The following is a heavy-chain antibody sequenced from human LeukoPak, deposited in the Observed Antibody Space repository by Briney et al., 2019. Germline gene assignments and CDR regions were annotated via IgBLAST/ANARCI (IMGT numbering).Heavy chain of an antibody. V-gene: IGHV1-2*02. CDR3: ASDIAAAGPNPYYYYGMDV. J-gene: IGHJ6*02. CDR1: GYTFTGYY. D-gene: IGHD6-13*01. CDR2: INPNSGGT. Sequence: ASVKVSCKASGYTFTGYYMHWVRQAPGQGLEWMGWINPNSGGTNYAQKFQGSVTMTRDTSISTAYMELSRLRSDDTAVYYCASDIAAAGPNPYYYYGMDVWGQGTTVTVSS.